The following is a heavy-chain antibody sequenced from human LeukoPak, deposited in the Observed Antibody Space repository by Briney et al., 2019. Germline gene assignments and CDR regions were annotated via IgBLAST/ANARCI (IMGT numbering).Heavy chain of an antibody. CDR1: GFTFSNYN. CDR3: ARGKPGVGASLDY. Sequence: PGGSLTLSCAASGFTFSNYNMNWVRQAPGKGLEWVSSISSSSSYIYYADSVRGRFTISRDYARNSLHLQMNSLRAEDTAAYYCARGKPGVGASLDYWGQGSLVTVSS. J-gene: IGHJ4*02. CDR2: ISSSSSYI. D-gene: IGHD1-26*01. V-gene: IGHV3-21*01.